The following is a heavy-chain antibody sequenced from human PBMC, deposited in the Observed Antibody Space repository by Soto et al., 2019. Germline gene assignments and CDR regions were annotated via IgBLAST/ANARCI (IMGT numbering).Heavy chain of an antibody. Sequence: QVQLVESGGGVVQPGRSLRLSCSASGFTFSSHGMHWARQAPGKGLEWVAVVWYDGSNKYYADSVKGRFTISRDNYKNTLYLQRHSLRAEDTAVYYCARAYYYDSGAYQNAFDIWGQGTMVTVSS. CDR2: VWYDGSNK. CDR1: GFTFSSHG. J-gene: IGHJ3*02. V-gene: IGHV3-33*01. D-gene: IGHD3-22*01. CDR3: ARAYYYDSGAYQNAFDI.